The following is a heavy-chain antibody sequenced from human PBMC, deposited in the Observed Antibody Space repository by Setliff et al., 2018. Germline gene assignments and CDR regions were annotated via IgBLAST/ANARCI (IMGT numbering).Heavy chain of an antibody. Sequence: ASVKVSCKTSGYTFNDYGIAWVRQAPGQRPEWMGWISPYNGKTRSIERFQGRLTLTIDTSTNTVFMELRNLRPDDTAIYYCARDGGGYCATTSCFHFDYWGQGTQVTVSS. CDR1: GYTFNDYG. CDR3: ARDGGGYCATTSCFHFDY. CDR2: ISPYNGKT. D-gene: IGHD2-15*01. J-gene: IGHJ4*02. V-gene: IGHV1-18*01.